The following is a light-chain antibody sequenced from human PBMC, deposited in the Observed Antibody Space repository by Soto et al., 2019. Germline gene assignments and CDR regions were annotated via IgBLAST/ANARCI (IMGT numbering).Light chain of an antibody. J-gene: IGKJ1*01. Sequence: EIVLTQSPGTLSLSPGERATLSCRASQSVGSSYLAWYQQKPGQAPRLLIYDASSRATGIPDRFSGSGSGTDFTLTISRLEPEDFAVYYCQQYGISPRTFGQGTKVEIK. V-gene: IGKV3-20*01. CDR3: QQYGISPRT. CDR2: DAS. CDR1: QSVGSSY.